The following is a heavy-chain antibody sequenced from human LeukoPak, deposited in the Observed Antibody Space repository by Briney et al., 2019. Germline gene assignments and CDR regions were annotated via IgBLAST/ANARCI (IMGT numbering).Heavy chain of an antibody. CDR2: IYYSGST. CDR1: GGSISSYY. J-gene: IGHJ4*02. V-gene: IGHV4-59*08. CDR3: ARQGDSSGYIFDY. D-gene: IGHD3-22*01. Sequence: PSETLSLTCTVSGGSISSYYWSWIRQPPGKGLEWSGYIYYSGSTTYNPSLKSRVTISVDTSKNQFSLKLRSVTAADTAVYYCARQGDSSGYIFDYWGQGTLVTVSS.